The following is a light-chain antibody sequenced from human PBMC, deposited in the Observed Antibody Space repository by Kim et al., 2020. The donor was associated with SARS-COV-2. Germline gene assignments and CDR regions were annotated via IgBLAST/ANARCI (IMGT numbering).Light chain of an antibody. Sequence: LSASGGDSVPITCPASQSISSWVASYQQQPGKAPKILIYKASSLKSGVPSRFSGSGSGTEFTLTIRSLQPDDFGTYYCQQYFSHSTFGQGTKLEI. CDR2: KAS. CDR1: QSISSW. V-gene: IGKV1-5*03. J-gene: IGKJ2*01. CDR3: QQYFSHST.